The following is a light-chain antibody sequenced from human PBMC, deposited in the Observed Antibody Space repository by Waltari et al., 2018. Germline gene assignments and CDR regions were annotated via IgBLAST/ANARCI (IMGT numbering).Light chain of an antibody. Sequence: EIALTQSPGTLSLSPGERATLSCRASQSLSSRYLAWYHQKPGQTPSLLIHGASRRATGIPDRFSGSGSGTDFTLTISRLEPEDLGVYYCQQYEKSPLTFGGGTRVEI. CDR3: QQYEKSPLT. CDR1: QSLSSRY. CDR2: GAS. J-gene: IGKJ4*01. V-gene: IGKV3-20*01.